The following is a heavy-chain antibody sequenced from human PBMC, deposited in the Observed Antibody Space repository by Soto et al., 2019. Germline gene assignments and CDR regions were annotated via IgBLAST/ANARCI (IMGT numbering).Heavy chain of an antibody. CDR1: GVSLSGGTFY. CDR3: ARGRGGYDRLDS. Sequence: PSETLSLTCTVSGVSLSGGTFYWNWIRQHPGKGLEYIGYIYHSGNTYYNPSLKSRLTMSVDRSRNQFSLKLDSVTAADTAVYYCARGRGGYDRLDSWGQGVLVTVSS. D-gene: IGHD5-12*01. J-gene: IGHJ4*02. CDR2: IYHSGNT. V-gene: IGHV4-31*03.